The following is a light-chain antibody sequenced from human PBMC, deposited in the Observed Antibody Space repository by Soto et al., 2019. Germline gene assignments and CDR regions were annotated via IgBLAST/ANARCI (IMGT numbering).Light chain of an antibody. Sequence: EMVMTQSPGTLSVSPGERATLSCRASQSVSTLLAWYQQKPGQAPRLLIYDASNRATGIPARFSGSGSGTDFTLPVSSLEPEDFAVYYCQQRSNWIFTFGPGAKVDMK. V-gene: IGKV3-11*01. J-gene: IGKJ3*01. CDR3: QQRSNWIFT. CDR1: QSVSTL. CDR2: DAS.